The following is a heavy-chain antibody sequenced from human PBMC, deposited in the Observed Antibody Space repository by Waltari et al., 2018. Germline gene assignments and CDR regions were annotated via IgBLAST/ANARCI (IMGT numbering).Heavy chain of an antibody. CDR1: GFTFSSYE. CDR2: ISSSGCNI. Sequence: EVQLVESGGGLVQPGGSLRLSCAASGFTFSSYEMNWVRQAPGKGLEWVSYISSSGCNITYAESVKDRVTIIRKNAKNYLYLQMNSLRSEDKAVYYCARDAPRSNYDFWSGPYYYYYYGMDVWGQGTTVTVSS. J-gene: IGHJ6*02. D-gene: IGHD3-3*01. V-gene: IGHV3-48*03. CDR3: ARDAPRSNYDFWSGPYYYYYYGMDV.